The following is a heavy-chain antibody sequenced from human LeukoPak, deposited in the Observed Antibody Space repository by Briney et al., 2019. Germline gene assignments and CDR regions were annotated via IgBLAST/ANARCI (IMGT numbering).Heavy chain of an antibody. CDR3: AKWGQVIRSWNAFDI. J-gene: IGHJ3*02. CDR2: ISGSGGST. V-gene: IGHV3-23*01. D-gene: IGHD2-21*01. CDR1: GFTFSSYA. Sequence: GGSLRLSCAASGFTFSSYAMSWVRQAPGKGLEWVSAISGSGGSTYYADSVKGRFTISRGNSKNTLYLQMNSLRAEDTAVYYCAKWGQVIRSWNAFDIWGQGTMVTVSS.